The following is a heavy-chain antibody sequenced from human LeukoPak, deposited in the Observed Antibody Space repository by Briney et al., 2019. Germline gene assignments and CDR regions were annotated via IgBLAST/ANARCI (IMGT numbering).Heavy chain of an antibody. CDR3: ARGRIAAAGFFDY. CDR1: GGSFSGYY. CDR2: IYYSGST. V-gene: IGHV4-34*01. J-gene: IGHJ4*02. D-gene: IGHD6-13*01. Sequence: SETLSLTCAVYGGSFSGYYWSWIRQPPGKGLEWIGSIYYSGSTYYNPSLKSRVTISVDTSKNQFSLKLSSVTAADTAVYYCARGRIAAAGFFDYWGQGTLVTVSS.